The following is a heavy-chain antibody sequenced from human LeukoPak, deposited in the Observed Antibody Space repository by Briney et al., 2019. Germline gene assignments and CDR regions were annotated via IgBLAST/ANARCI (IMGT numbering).Heavy chain of an antibody. D-gene: IGHD6-19*01. CDR1: GYTFTGYY. Sequence: AASVKVSCKASGYTFTGYYMHWVRQAPGQGLEWMGWINPNSGGTNYAQKFQGRVTMTTDTSTSTAYMELRSLRSDDTAVYYCARREQWLVGDDYWGQGTLVTVSS. V-gene: IGHV1-2*02. J-gene: IGHJ4*02. CDR2: INPNSGGT. CDR3: ARREQWLVGDDY.